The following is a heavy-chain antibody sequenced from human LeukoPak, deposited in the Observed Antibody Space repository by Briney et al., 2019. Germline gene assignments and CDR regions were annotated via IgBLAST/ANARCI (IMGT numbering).Heavy chain of an antibody. CDR3: ARGRGGSYLDAFDI. CDR2: MNPNSGNT. D-gene: IGHD1-26*01. V-gene: IGHV1-8*01. Sequence: ASVKVSCKASGYTFTSYDINWVRQATGQGLEWMGWMNPNSGNTGYAQKFQGRVTMTRDLSTSTVYMELSSLRSEDTAVYYCARGRGGSYLDAFDIWGQGTMVTVSS. J-gene: IGHJ3*02. CDR1: GYTFTSYD.